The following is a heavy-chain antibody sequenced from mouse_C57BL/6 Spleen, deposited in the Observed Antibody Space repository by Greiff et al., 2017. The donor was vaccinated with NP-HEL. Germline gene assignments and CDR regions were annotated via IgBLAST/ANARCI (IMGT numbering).Heavy chain of an antibody. CDR2: FHPYNDDN. CDR1: GYTFTTYP. CDR3: ATNYGNYGGFAY. V-gene: IGHV1-47*01. J-gene: IGHJ3*01. Sequence: VQLQQSGAELVKPGASVKMSCKASGYTFTTYPIEWMKQNHGKSLEWIGNFHPYNDDNKYNEKFKGKATLTVEKSSSTVYLELSRLTSDYSAVYYCATNYGNYGGFAYWGQGTLVTVSA. D-gene: IGHD2-1*01.